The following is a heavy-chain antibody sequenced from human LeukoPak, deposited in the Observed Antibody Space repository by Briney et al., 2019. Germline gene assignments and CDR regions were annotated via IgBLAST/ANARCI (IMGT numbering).Heavy chain of an antibody. V-gene: IGHV3-15*01. CDR2: IKSKTDGGTT. D-gene: IGHD1-26*01. CDR1: RFTFNNAW. Sequence: PGGSLRLSCAASRFTFNNAWMSWVRPAPRKGREWVGRIKSKTDGGTTDYAAPVKGRFTISRDDSKNTLYLQMNSLKIEDTAVYYCTRIIKSGSFDYWGQGVLVTVSS. J-gene: IGHJ4*02. CDR3: TRIIKSGSFDY.